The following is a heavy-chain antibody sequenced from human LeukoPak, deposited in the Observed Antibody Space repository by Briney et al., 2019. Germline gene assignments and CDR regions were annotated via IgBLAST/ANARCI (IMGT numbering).Heavy chain of an antibody. V-gene: IGHV3-33*01. CDR2: IWYDGSNK. CDR3: ARDLYDSSGYYYYYYYGMDV. D-gene: IGHD3-22*01. Sequence: GRSLRLSCAASGFTFSSYGVHWVRQAPGKGLEWVAVIWYDGSNKYYADSVKGRFTISRDNSKNTLYLQMNSLRAEDTAVYYCARDLYDSSGYYYYYYYGMDVWGQGTTVTVSS. J-gene: IGHJ6*02. CDR1: GFTFSSYG.